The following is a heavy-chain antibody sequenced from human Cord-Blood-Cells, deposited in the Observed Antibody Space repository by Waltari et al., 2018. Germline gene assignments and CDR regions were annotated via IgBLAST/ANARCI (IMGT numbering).Heavy chain of an antibody. Sequence: QVQLQESGPGLVKPSETLSLTCTVSGGSISSYYWSWIRQPPGKGLEWIGYIYYSGSTNYNPSLKRRVTISVDTSKNQFSLKLSSVTAADTAVYYCARVVVVAATRAFDIWGQGTMVTVSS. CDR1: GGSISSYY. D-gene: IGHD2-15*01. CDR3: ARVVVVAATRAFDI. CDR2: IYYSGST. J-gene: IGHJ3*02. V-gene: IGHV4-59*01.